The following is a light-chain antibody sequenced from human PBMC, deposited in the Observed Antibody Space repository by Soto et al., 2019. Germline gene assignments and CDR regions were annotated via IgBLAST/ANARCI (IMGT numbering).Light chain of an antibody. CDR1: SSDVGGYDY. J-gene: IGLJ1*01. V-gene: IGLV2-14*01. Sequence: QSALTQPASVSGSPGQSITISCTGTSSDVGGYDYVSWYQQHPGKAPKLLIYEVSDRPSGVSTRFSGSKSGSTASLTISGLQTEDEADYYCTSYTTIGTLYVFGTGTKVTVL. CDR3: TSYTTIGTLYV. CDR2: EVS.